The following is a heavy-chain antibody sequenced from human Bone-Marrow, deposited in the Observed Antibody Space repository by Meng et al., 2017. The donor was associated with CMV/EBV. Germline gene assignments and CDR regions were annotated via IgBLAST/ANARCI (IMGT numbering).Heavy chain of an antibody. CDR2: IRFDGTNK. V-gene: IGHV3-30*02. CDR1: GFTFGSYA. Sequence: GGSLRLSWAASGFTFGSYAMHWVRQAPGKGLEWVANIRFDGTNKYHADSVKGRFTISRDNSKNALYLQMNSLRAEDTGVYYCAKRGDSSGTYAMDDWGQGTMVTVSS. CDR3: AKRGDSSGTYAMDD. J-gene: IGHJ6*02. D-gene: IGHD3-22*01.